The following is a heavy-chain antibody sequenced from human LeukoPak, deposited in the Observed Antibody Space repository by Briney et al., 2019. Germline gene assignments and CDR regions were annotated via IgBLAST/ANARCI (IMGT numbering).Heavy chain of an antibody. V-gene: IGHV3-30*18. Sequence: HPGRSLRLSCAASGFTFSSYGMHWVRQAPGKGLEWVAVISYDGSNKYYQDSVKGRFTISRDNSKNTLYLQMNSLRVEDTAVYYCAKDRYSIAAAATDYWGQGTPVAVSS. CDR1: GFTFSSYG. J-gene: IGHJ4*02. D-gene: IGHD6-13*01. CDR3: AKDRYSIAAAATDY. CDR2: ISYDGSNK.